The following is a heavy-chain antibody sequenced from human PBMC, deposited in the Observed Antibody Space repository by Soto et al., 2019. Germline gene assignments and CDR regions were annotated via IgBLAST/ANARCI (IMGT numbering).Heavy chain of an antibody. CDR3: ARLVHHDSSGYYYFY. CDR2: IIPIFGRA. D-gene: IGHD3-22*01. V-gene: IGHV1-69*13. CDR1: GGTFSSYG. Sequence: SVKVSCKASGGTFSSYGIDWVRQAPGQGLEWMGGIIPIFGRANYAQKIQGRVTITADESTSTAYMELRSLRSEDTAVYYCARLVHHDSSGYYYFYWGPGLLVTVSS. J-gene: IGHJ4*02.